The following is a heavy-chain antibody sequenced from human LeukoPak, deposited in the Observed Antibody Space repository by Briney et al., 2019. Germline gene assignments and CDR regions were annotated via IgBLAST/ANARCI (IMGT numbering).Heavy chain of an antibody. V-gene: IGHV3-11*01. Sequence: GGSLRLSCAASGFTFSDYYMSWIRQAPGKGLEWVSYISSSGSTIYYADSVKGRFTISGDNAKNSLYLQMNSLRAEDTAVYYCARDSEAVAGNFDYWGQGTLVTVSS. CDR1: GFTFSDYY. CDR3: ARDSEAVAGNFDY. D-gene: IGHD6-19*01. CDR2: ISSSGSTI. J-gene: IGHJ4*02.